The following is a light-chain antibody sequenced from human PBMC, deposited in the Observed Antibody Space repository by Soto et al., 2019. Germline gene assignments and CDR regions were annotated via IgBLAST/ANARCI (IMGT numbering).Light chain of an antibody. CDR3: QQYSSDST. Sequence: DIQMTQSPSTLSASVGDRVSITCRASQNINNWLAWYQLKTGKAPKLLIYRASSLENGVPSRFSGRGSGTDFIFTITSLQPDDFATYYCQQYSSDSTFGQGTKVEIK. CDR1: QNINNW. CDR2: RAS. V-gene: IGKV1-5*03. J-gene: IGKJ1*01.